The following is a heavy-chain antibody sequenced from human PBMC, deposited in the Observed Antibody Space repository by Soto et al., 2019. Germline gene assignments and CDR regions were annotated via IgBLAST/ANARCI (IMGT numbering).Heavy chain of an antibody. D-gene: IGHD6-13*01. V-gene: IGHV3-23*01. CDR2: ISGSGGST. Sequence: GGSLRLSCAASGFTFSSYAMSWVRQAPGKGLEWVAAISGSGGSTYYADSVKGRFTISRDNSKNTLYLQMNSLRAEDTAVYYCAKQMIQQPVIAYWGQGTLVTVSS. CDR1: GFTFSSYA. J-gene: IGHJ4*02. CDR3: AKQMIQQPVIAY.